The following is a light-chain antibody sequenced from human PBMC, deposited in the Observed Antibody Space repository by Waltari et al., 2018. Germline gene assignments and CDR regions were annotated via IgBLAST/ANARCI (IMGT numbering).Light chain of an antibody. V-gene: IGLV1-40*01. CDR1: SSNIGAGHD. CDR2: GNS. CDR3: HSFDSSLSTGVV. Sequence: QSVLPQPPSVPGAPGQRVTIPCTGTSSNIGAGHDVHWSQPFPGTAPKLLIYGNSNRPSGVPDRFSGSKSDTSASLTITGLQAEDEADYFCHSFDSSLSTGVVFGGGTKVTVL. J-gene: IGLJ2*01.